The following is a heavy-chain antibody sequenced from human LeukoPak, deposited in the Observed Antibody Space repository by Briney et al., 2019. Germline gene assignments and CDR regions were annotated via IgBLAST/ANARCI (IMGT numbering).Heavy chain of an antibody. CDR3: ARQGYVVVPAASSFDP. D-gene: IGHD2-2*01. CDR1: GGSFSGYY. J-gene: IGHJ5*02. CDR2: INHSGST. V-gene: IGHV4-34*01. Sequence: SETLSLTCAVYGGSFSGYYWSWIRQPPGKGLEWIGEINHSGSTYYNPSLKSRVTISVDTSKNQFSLKLSSVTAADTAVYYCARQGYVVVPAASSFDPWGQGTLVTVSS.